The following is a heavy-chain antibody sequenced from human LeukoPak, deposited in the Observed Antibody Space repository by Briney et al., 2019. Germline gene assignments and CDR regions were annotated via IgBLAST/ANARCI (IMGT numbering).Heavy chain of an antibody. CDR1: GGSFSGHY. CDR3: ARRPLGGGVDY. D-gene: IGHD3-16*01. CDR2: INHSGIT. J-gene: IGHJ4*02. V-gene: IGHV4-34*01. Sequence: PSETLSLTCAVYGGSFSGHYWSWIRQPPGKGLEWIGEINHSGITNYNLSLKSRVTISVDTSKNQFSLKLSSVTAADTAVYYCARRPLGGGVDYWGQGNLVTVSS.